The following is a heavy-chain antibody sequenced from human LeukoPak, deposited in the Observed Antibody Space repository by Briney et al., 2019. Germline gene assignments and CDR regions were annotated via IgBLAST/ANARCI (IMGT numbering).Heavy chain of an antibody. J-gene: IGHJ6*03. Sequence: SETLSLTCAVYGGSFSGYYWSWIRQPPGKGLEWIGEINHSGSTNYNPSLKSRVTISVDTSKNQFSLKLSSVTAADTAVYYCARSRYSSSWSPRNYYYYYYMDVGGKGTTVTVSS. CDR3: ARSRYSSSWSPRNYYYYYYMDV. CDR2: INHSGST. D-gene: IGHD6-13*01. CDR1: GGSFSGYY. V-gene: IGHV4-34*01.